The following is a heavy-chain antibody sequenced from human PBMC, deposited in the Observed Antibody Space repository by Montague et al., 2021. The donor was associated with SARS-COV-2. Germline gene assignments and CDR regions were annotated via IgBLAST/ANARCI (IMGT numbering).Heavy chain of an antibody. J-gene: IGHJ4*02. CDR2: IWYDGSNK. CDR1: GFTFSSYG. Sequence: SLRLSCAASGFTFSSYGMHWVRQAPGKGLEWVAVIWYDGSNKYYADSVKGRFTISGDNSKNTLYLQMNSLRAEDTAVYYCARDSLYYYDRGGLDYWGQGTLVTVSS. D-gene: IGHD3-22*01. V-gene: IGHV3-33*01. CDR3: ARDSLYYYDRGGLDY.